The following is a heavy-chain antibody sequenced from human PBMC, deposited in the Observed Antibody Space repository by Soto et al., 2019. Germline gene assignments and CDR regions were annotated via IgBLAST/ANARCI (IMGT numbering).Heavy chain of an antibody. D-gene: IGHD3-10*01. Sequence: AASVKVSCKASGYTFTSYGISWVRQAPGQGLEWMGWISAYNGNTNYAQKLQGRVTMTTDTSTSTAYMELRSLRSDDTAVYYCARDIRVEPPSFGGSYYYYVMDVWGQGNTVTVSS. CDR1: GYTFTSYG. CDR2: ISAYNGNT. V-gene: IGHV1-18*04. J-gene: IGHJ6*02. CDR3: ARDIRVEPPSFGGSYYYYVMDV.